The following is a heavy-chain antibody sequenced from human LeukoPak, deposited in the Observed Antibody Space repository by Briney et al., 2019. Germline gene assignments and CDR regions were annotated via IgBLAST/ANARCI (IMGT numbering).Heavy chain of an antibody. V-gene: IGHV4-59*01. CDR1: GGSISSYY. Sequence: SETLSLTCTVSGGSISSYYWSWIRQPPGKGLEWIGYIYYSGSTNYNPSLKSRVTISVDTSKNQFSLKLSSVTAADTAVYYCAGALRWLAHDLWGQGTLVTVSS. CDR3: AGALRWLAHDL. J-gene: IGHJ5*02. CDR2: IYYSGST. D-gene: IGHD4-23*01.